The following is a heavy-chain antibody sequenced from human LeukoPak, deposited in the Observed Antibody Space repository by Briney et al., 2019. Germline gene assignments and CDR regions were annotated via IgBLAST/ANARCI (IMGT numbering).Heavy chain of an antibody. CDR3: ARAPSEIGGYYPEYFRH. Sequence: GGSLRLSCAASGFTFSSYAMTWVRQAPGKGLEWVSGISNSGGSTYYADSVKGRFTISRDNAKNTLSLQMNSLRAEDTGVYYCARAPSEIGGYYPEYFRHWGQGALVTVSS. V-gene: IGHV3-23*01. CDR2: ISNSGGST. CDR1: GFTFSSYA. D-gene: IGHD3-22*01. J-gene: IGHJ1*01.